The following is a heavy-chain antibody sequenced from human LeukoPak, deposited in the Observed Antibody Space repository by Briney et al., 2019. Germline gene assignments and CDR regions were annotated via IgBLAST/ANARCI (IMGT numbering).Heavy chain of an antibody. V-gene: IGHV3-23*01. CDR3: AKMGEDIVFGFDY. Sequence: GGSLTLSCAASGFTFSNYAMSWVRQAPGKGLEWVSAISGSGGSTYYADSVKGRFTISRDNSKNTLYLQMNSLRAEDTAVYYCAKMGEDIVFGFDYWGQGTLVTVSS. CDR1: GFTFSNYA. D-gene: IGHD2-15*01. CDR2: ISGSGGST. J-gene: IGHJ4*02.